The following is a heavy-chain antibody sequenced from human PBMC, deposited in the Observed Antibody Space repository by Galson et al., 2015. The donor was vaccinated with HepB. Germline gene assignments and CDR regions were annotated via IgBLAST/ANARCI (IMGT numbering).Heavy chain of an antibody. V-gene: IGHV1-18*04. CDR1: GYTFTSYG. CDR2: ISAYNGNT. J-gene: IGHJ6*03. CDR3: AREGKKLVRAPGREPHYYYYMDV. Sequence: SVKVSCKASGYTFTSYGISWVRQAPGQGLEWMGWISAYNGNTNYAQKLQGRVTMTTDTSTSTAYMELRSLRSDDTAVYYCAREGKKLVRAPGREPHYYYYMDVWGKGTTVTVSS. D-gene: IGHD6-6*01.